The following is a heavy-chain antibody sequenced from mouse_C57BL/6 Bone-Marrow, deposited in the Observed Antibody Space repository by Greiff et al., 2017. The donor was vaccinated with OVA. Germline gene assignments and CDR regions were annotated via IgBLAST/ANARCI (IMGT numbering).Heavy chain of an antibody. CDR2: IYPRSGNT. D-gene: IGHD2-4*01. CDR1: GYTFTSYG. V-gene: IGHV1-81*01. J-gene: IGHJ3*01. Sequence: QVQLQQSGAELARPGASVKLSCKASGYTFTSYGISWVKQRTGQGLEWIGEIYPRSGNTYYNEKFKGKATLTADKSSSTAYMELRSLTSEDSAVYFCARGGGLCGPGFAYWAKGLWSLSLQ. CDR3: ARGGGLCGPGFAY.